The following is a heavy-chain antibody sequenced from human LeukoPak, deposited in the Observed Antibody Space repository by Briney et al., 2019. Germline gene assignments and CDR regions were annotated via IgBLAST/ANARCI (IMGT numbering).Heavy chain of an antibody. CDR2: MNPNSGNT. Sequence: APVKVSCKASGYTFTSYDINWVRRATGQGLEWMGWMNPNSGNTGYAQKFQGRVTITRNTSISTAYMELSSLRSEDTAVYYCARYGSGSYLGLNYYYYYMDVWGKGTTVTVSS. V-gene: IGHV1-8*03. CDR3: ARYGSGSYLGLNYYYYYMDV. J-gene: IGHJ6*03. D-gene: IGHD3-10*01. CDR1: GYTFTSYD.